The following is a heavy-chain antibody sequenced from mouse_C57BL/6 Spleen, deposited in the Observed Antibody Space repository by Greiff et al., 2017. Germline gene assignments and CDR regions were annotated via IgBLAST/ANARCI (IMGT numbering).Heavy chain of an antibody. D-gene: IGHD3-1*01. V-gene: IGHV3-6*01. CDR3: AREAPAYAMDY. CDR1: GYSITSGYY. Sequence: EVKLVESGPGLVKPSQSLSLTCSVTGYSITSGYYWNWIRQFPGNKLEWMGYISYDGSNNYNPSLKNRISITLDTSKNQFFLKLNSVTTEDTATYYCAREAPAYAMDYWGQGTSVTVSS. J-gene: IGHJ4*01. CDR2: ISYDGSN.